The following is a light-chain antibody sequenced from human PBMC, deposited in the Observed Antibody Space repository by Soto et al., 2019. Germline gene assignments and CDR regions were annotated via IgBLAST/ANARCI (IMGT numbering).Light chain of an antibody. Sequence: DIQMTQSPTSLSASVGDRVTITCRASQDIRNIVAWYQQKPGKAPKLMIDAASTLQSGVPSRFSGSGSGTDFTLTINCLQPEDVPADYCRKYSSDPVFGPGTKVEIK. CDR1: QDIRNI. J-gene: IGKJ3*01. CDR3: RKYSSDPV. CDR2: AAS. V-gene: IGKV1-27*01.